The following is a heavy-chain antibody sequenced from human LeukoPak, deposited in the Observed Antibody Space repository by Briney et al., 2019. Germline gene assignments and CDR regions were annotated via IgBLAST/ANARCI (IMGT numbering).Heavy chain of an antibody. D-gene: IGHD3-10*01. Sequence: QPGGSLRLSCAASGFTFSTYAMHWVRQAPGKGLEWVAVISYDGSSKYYADSVKGRFTISRDNSKNTLFLQMNDLRVEDTAVYYCAKSIAPAAFMVRGGLDYWGPGILVTVSS. V-gene: IGHV3-30*04. J-gene: IGHJ4*02. CDR1: GFTFSTYA. CDR3: AKSIAPAAFMVRGGLDY. CDR2: ISYDGSSK.